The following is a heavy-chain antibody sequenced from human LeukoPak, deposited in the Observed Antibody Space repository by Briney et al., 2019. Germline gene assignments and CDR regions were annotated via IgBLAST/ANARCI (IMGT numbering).Heavy chain of an antibody. CDR3: ARGGLQYRAEYFQH. CDR1: GGSISSGDYY. Sequence: PSETLSLTCTVSGGSISSGDYYWSWIRQPPGKGLEWIGYIYYSGSTYYNPSLKSRVTISVDTSKNQFSLKLSSVTAAGTAVYYCARGGLQYRAEYFQHWGQGTLVTVSS. V-gene: IGHV4-30-4*08. CDR2: IYYSGST. D-gene: IGHD4-11*01. J-gene: IGHJ1*01.